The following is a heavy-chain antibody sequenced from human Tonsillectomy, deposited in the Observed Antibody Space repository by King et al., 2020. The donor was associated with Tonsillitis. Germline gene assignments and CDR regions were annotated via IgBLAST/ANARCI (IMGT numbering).Heavy chain of an antibody. CDR1: GGSFSGYY. CDR2: INHSGST. V-gene: IGHV4-34*01. D-gene: IGHD5-18*01. CDR3: ARRRYSYGYVLFSES. Sequence: VQLQQWGAGLLKPSETLSLTCAVYGGSFSGYYWSWIRQPPGKGLEWIGEINHSGSTNYNPSLKSRVTISVDTSKNQFSLKLSSVTAADTAVYYCARRRYSYGYVLFSESWGQGTLVTVSS. J-gene: IGHJ5*02.